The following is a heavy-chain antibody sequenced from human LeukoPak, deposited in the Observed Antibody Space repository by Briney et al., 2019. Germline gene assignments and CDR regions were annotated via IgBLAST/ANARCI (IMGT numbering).Heavy chain of an antibody. Sequence: GASVKVSCKASGYTFTSYGISWVRQAPGQGLEWMGWISAYNGNTNYAQKLQGRVTMTTDTSTSTAYMELRSLRSDDTAVYYCARDRESITMVRGVTPQYYYYMDVWGKGTTVTVSS. J-gene: IGHJ6*03. D-gene: IGHD3-10*01. CDR2: ISAYNGNT. V-gene: IGHV1-18*01. CDR3: ARDRESITMVRGVTPQYYYYMDV. CDR1: GYTFTSYG.